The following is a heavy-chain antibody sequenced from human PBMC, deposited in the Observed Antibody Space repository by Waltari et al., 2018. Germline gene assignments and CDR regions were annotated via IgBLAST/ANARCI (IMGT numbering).Heavy chain of an antibody. J-gene: IGHJ5*02. D-gene: IGHD2-21*01. CDR1: GYSISSGYY. Sequence: QVQLQESGPGLVKPSETLSLTCAVSGYSISSGYYWGWIRQPPGKGLEWIGSIYHSGSTYYNPSLKSRVTISVDTSKNQFSLKLSSVTAADTAVYYCARHAVVVTTPNWFDPWGQGTLVTVSS. CDR2: IYHSGST. CDR3: ARHAVVVTTPNWFDP. V-gene: IGHV4-38-2*01.